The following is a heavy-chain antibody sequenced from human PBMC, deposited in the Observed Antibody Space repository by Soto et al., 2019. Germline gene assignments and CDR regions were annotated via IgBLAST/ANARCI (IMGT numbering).Heavy chain of an antibody. CDR3: AKNQERELPRVIDF. Sequence: EVRLLESGGGLVKPGGSLRLSCATSGLTFSNYAMSWVRQAPGGGLEWVSSISGSSSTTYYADSVRCRFTISRDRSKNTLYLQMSSLRAEDTALYYCAKNQERELPRVIDFWGQGTLVTVSS. D-gene: IGHD1-7*01. V-gene: IGHV3-23*01. CDR1: GLTFSNYA. CDR2: ISGSSSTT. J-gene: IGHJ4*02.